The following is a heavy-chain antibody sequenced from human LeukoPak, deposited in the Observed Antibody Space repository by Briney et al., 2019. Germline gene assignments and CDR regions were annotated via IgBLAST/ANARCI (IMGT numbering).Heavy chain of an antibody. V-gene: IGHV3-30-3*01. CDR3: ARDYGGNSNKVLDY. J-gene: IGHJ4*02. CDR1: GFTFSSYA. D-gene: IGHD4-23*01. CDR2: ISYDGSNK. Sequence: GGSPRLSCAASGFTFSSYAMHWVRQAPGKGLEWVAVISYDGSNKYYADSVKGRFTISRDNAKNSLYLQMNSLRAEDTAVYYCARDYGGNSNKVLDYWGQGTLVTVSS.